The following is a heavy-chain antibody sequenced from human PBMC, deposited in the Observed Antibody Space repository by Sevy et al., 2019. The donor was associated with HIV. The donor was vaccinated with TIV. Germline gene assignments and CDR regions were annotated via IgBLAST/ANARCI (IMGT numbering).Heavy chain of an antibody. CDR3: ASLDSGWSGRPFDY. D-gene: IGHD6-19*01. J-gene: IGHJ4*02. CDR1: GYSISSGYY. Sequence: SETLSLTCAVSGYSISSGYYWGWIRQPPGKGLEWIGGIYHSGSTYYNPSLKSRVTISVDTSKNQFSLKLSSVTAADTAVYYCASLDSGWSGRPFDYWGQGTLVTVSS. V-gene: IGHV4-38-2*01. CDR2: IYHSGST.